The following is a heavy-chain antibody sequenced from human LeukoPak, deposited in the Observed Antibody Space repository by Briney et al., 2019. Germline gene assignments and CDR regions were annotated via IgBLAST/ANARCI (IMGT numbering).Heavy chain of an antibody. V-gene: IGHV3-21*01. CDR1: GFNFRDYS. D-gene: IGHD3-10*01. CDR2: ISGTSSFM. CDR3: ARDLHYYGSGP. Sequence: GGSLRLSCVAYGFNFRDYSMNWVRQAPGKGLDWVSGISGTSSFMYYGDSVKGRFTVSRDNAKNSLYPQMESLRVEDTAVYYCARDLHYYGSGPWGQGTLVTVSS. J-gene: IGHJ5*02.